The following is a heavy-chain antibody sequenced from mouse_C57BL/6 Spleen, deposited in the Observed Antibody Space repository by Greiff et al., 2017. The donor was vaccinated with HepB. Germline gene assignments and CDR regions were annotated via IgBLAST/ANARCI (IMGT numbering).Heavy chain of an antibody. V-gene: IGHV1-64*01. Sequence: VQLQQPGAELVKPGASVKLSCKASGYTFTSYWMHWVKQRPGQGLEWIGMIHPNSGSTNYNEKFKSKATLTVDKSSSTAYMQLSSLTSEDSAVYYCARSIYYDYGEGYFDVWGTGTTVTVSS. CDR1: GYTFTSYW. CDR2: IHPNSGST. J-gene: IGHJ1*03. CDR3: ARSIYYDYGEGYFDV. D-gene: IGHD2-4*01.